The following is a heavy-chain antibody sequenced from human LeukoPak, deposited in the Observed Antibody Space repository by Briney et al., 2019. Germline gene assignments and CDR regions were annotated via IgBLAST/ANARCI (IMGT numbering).Heavy chain of an antibody. CDR1: GFTSSNHW. V-gene: IGHV3-7*05. J-gene: IGHJ4*02. Sequence: GGSLRLSCAASGFTSSNHWMNWVRQAPGKGLEWVANIKQVGSERYYVDSVKGRFTISRDNAKNSLYLQMNSLRAEDTAVYYCARGSLGAFDAWGQGALVTVAS. CDR2: IKQVGSER. CDR3: ARGSLGAFDA. D-gene: IGHD1-26*01.